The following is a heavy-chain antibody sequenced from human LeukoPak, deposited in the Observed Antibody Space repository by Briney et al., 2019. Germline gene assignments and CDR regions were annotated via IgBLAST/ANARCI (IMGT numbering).Heavy chain of an antibody. J-gene: IGHJ5*02. D-gene: IGHD3-9*01. V-gene: IGHV3-7*03. CDR3: ARNYTGYFP. Sequence: GGSLRLSCEASGFTFSSYWMSWVRQAPGKGLEWVANIKTDGSEKYYVDSVKGRFTISRDNAKNSLYLQMNSLRAEDTAVYYCARNYTGYFPWGQGTLVIVSS. CDR2: IKTDGSEK. CDR1: GFTFSSYW.